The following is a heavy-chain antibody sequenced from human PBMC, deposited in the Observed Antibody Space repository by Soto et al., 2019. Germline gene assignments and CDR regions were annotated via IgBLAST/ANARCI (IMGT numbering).Heavy chain of an antibody. V-gene: IGHV4-34*01. CDR1: GGSFSGYY. CDR3: ARAIRRGGGFDY. D-gene: IGHD3-10*01. Sequence: SETLSLTCAVYGGSFSGYYWSWIRQPPGKGLEWIGEINHSGSTNYNPSLKSRVTISVDTSKNQFSLKLSSVTAADTAVYYCARAIRRGGGFDYWGQGTLVTVSS. J-gene: IGHJ4*02. CDR2: INHSGST.